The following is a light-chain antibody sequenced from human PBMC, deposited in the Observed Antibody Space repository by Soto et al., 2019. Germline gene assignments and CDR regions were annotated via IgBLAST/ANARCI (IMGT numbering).Light chain of an antibody. Sequence: IQMTQSPSSLSASVGDRVTITCRASQSISSYLNWYQQKPGKAPKLLIYAASILQSGVPSRFSGSGSGTDFTLTISSLQPEDFATYYCQHSYSTFTFGPGTKVDIK. CDR3: QHSYSTFT. CDR1: QSISSY. V-gene: IGKV1-39*01. J-gene: IGKJ3*01. CDR2: AAS.